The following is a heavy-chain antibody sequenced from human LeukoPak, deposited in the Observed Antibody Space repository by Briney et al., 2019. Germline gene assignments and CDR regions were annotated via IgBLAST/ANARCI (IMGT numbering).Heavy chain of an antibody. CDR3: AVSATQGFDY. V-gene: IGHV4-59*01. D-gene: IGHD2-15*01. J-gene: IGHJ4*02. Sequence: SETLSLTCTVSGGSITPYYWSWIRQPPGKGLEWIGYIYYSGSTNYNPSLKSRVTISVDTSKNQFSLKLSSVTAADTAVYYCAVSATQGFDYWGQGTLVTVSS. CDR1: GGSITPYY. CDR2: IYYSGST.